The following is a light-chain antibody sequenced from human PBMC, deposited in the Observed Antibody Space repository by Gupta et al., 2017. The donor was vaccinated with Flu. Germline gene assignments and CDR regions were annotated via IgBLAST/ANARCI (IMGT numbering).Light chain of an antibody. CDR3: QQSVSTPPT. V-gene: IGKV1-39*01. Sequence: PSSLSASVGDRVTITCRASQTILTYLNWYQQKPGKAPKLLIYDASSLQVGVPSRFSGSGSGTDFTLTISRLQPEDFATYYCQQSVSTPPTFGQGTEMEIK. CDR1: QTILTY. J-gene: IGKJ2*01. CDR2: DAS.